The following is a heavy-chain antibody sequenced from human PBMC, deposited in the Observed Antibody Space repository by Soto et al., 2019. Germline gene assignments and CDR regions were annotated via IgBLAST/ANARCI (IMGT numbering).Heavy chain of an antibody. CDR2: INGDGSGT. Sequence: EVQLVESGGGLVQPGGSLRLSCAASGFTFSGSWMHWVRQAPGKGLVWVSRINGDGSGTSYADFVKGRFTISRDDATNTLVLKLTGLRAEDTAGYYWARGIFGSGTANDDWCQGTRVTFS. D-gene: IGHD3-10*01. CDR1: GFTFSGSW. CDR3: ARGIFGSGTANDD. V-gene: IGHV3-74*01. J-gene: IGHJ1*01.